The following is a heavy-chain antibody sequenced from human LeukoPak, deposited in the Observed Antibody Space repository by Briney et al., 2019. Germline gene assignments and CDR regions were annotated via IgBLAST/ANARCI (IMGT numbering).Heavy chain of an antibody. J-gene: IGHJ3*02. CDR1: GFTFSSYA. Sequence: GGSLRLSCAASGFTFSSYAMHWVRQAPGKGLEWVAVISYDGSNKYYADSVEGRFTISRDNSKNTLYLQMNSLRAEDTAVYYCARGLYDSSDDAFDIWGQGTMVTASS. CDR3: ARGLYDSSDDAFDI. CDR2: ISYDGSNK. V-gene: IGHV3-30*04. D-gene: IGHD3-22*01.